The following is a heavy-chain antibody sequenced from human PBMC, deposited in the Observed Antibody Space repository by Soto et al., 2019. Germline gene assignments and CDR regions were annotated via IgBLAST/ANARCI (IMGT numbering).Heavy chain of an antibody. CDR3: ARGRGFFDY. CDR2: INPSGGST. CDR1: GYTFTSYY. J-gene: IGHJ4*02. Sequence: QVQLVQSGAEVKKPGASVKVSCKASGYTFTSYYMHWVRQAPGQGLEWMGIINPSGGSTSYAQKFQGRVTMTRDTRTCAVYMELSSLRSENRAVYYCARGRGFFDYWGQGTLVTVSS. D-gene: IGHD1-26*01. V-gene: IGHV1-46*01.